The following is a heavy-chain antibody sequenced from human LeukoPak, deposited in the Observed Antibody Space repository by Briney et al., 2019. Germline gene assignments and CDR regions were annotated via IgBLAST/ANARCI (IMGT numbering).Heavy chain of an antibody. CDR2: ISSSSSII. V-gene: IGHV3-48*02. D-gene: IGHD3-22*01. J-gene: IGHJ3*02. Sequence: GGSLRLSCAASGFTFSSYSMNWVRQAPGKGLEWLSYISSSSSIIYYADSVKGRFTISRGNAKNSLYLQMNSLRDEDTAVYYCARDGDSSGYYAAFDIWGQGTMVTVSS. CDR3: ARDGDSSGYYAAFDI. CDR1: GFTFSSYS.